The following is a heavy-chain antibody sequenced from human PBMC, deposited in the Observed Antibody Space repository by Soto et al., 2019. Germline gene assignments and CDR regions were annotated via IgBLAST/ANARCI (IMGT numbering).Heavy chain of an antibody. Sequence: QVQLVQSGAEVKKPGPSVKVSCKASGGTFSSYAISWVRQAPGQGLEWMGGIIPIFGTAHYAQKFQGRVTSTADESTSTAYMELSSLRSEDTAVYYCARGGSSGYDSLGYYYYGMDFWGQGTTVTVSS. CDR2: IIPIFGTA. D-gene: IGHD5-12*01. CDR1: GGTFSSYA. J-gene: IGHJ6*02. V-gene: IGHV1-69*01. CDR3: ARGGSSGYDSLGYYYYGMDF.